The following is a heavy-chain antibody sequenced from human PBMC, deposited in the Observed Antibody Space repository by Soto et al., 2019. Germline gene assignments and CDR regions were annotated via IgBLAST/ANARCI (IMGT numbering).Heavy chain of an antibody. CDR1: GGSISSSNW. V-gene: IGHV4-4*02. D-gene: IGHD3-9*01. CDR2: IYHSGST. Sequence: PAETLSLTCAVSGGSISSSNWWSFVRQPPGKGLEWIGEIYHSGSTNYNPSLKSRVTISVDKSKNQFSLKLSSVTAADTAVYYCATLPYDILTGPYYYYYGMDVWGQGTTVTVSS. CDR3: ATLPYDILTGPYYYYYGMDV. J-gene: IGHJ6*02.